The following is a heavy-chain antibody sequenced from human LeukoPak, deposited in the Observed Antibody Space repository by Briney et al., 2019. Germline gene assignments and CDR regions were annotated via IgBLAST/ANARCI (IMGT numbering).Heavy chain of an antibody. D-gene: IGHD3-10*01. Sequence: ASVKVSXKASGYTFTGYYMHWVRQAPGQGLEWMGRINPNSGGTNYAQKFQGRVTMTRDTSISTAYMELSRLRSDDTAVYYCARDPGYGSGRGNWFDPWGQGTLVTVSS. V-gene: IGHV1-2*06. CDR1: GYTFTGYY. CDR3: ARDPGYGSGRGNWFDP. CDR2: INPNSGGT. J-gene: IGHJ5*02.